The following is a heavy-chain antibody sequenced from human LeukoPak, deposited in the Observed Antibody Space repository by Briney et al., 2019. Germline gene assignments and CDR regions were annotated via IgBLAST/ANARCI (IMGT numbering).Heavy chain of an antibody. V-gene: IGHV1-2*02. Sequence: ASVKVSCKASGYSFTGYYMHWVRQAPGQGLEWMGWINPKSGRTNYAQNFQGRVTMTRDTSTSTAYMELSRLRSDDTTVYYCARNDIVVVPAALDYWGQGTLVTVSS. CDR2: INPKSGRT. CDR3: ARNDIVVVPAALDY. CDR1: GYSFTGYY. D-gene: IGHD2-2*01. J-gene: IGHJ4*02.